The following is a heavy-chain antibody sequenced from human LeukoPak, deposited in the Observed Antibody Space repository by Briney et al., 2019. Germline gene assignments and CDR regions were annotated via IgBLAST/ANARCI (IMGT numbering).Heavy chain of an antibody. D-gene: IGHD3-16*01. CDR1: GYTFTGYY. Sequence: ASVKVSCKASGYTFTGYYMHWVRQAPGQGLEWMGWINPNSGGTNYAQKFQGRVTMTRDMSTSTVYMELSSLRSEDTAVYYCARGPHWGPNDYWGQGTLVTVSS. CDR3: ARGPHWGPNDY. CDR2: INPNSGGT. V-gene: IGHV1-2*02. J-gene: IGHJ4*02.